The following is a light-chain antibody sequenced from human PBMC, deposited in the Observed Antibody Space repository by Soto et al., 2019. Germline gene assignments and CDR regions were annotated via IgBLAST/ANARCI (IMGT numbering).Light chain of an antibody. V-gene: IGKV3-11*01. J-gene: IGKJ5*01. CDR2: DAS. CDR3: QQREHWPPIT. Sequence: DIVMTQSPATLSVSPGERATLSCRASQSVSYYLAWYQQKPGQAPRLLIYDASSRATGVPDRFSGGGSGTDFTLTISSLEPEDFAVYYCQQREHWPPITFGQGTRLEI. CDR1: QSVSYY.